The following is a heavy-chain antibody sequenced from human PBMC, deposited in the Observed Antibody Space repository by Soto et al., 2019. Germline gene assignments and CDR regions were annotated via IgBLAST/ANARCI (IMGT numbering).Heavy chain of an antibody. V-gene: IGHV3-43*01. Sequence: EVQLVESGGVVVQPGGSLRLSCAASGFTFGDYTMHWVRQAPGEGLEWVSLISWDGGSTYYADSVKGRFTISRDNSKNSLYLQMNSLRTEDTALYYCAKDPNSGGSSYWGQGTLVTVSS. CDR2: ISWDGGST. CDR3: AKDPNSGGSSY. D-gene: IGHD3-10*01. J-gene: IGHJ4*02. CDR1: GFTFGDYT.